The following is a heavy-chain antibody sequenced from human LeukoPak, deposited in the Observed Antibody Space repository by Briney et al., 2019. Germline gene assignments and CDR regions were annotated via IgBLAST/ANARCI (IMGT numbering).Heavy chain of an antibody. V-gene: IGHV3-30-3*01. D-gene: IGHD6-19*01. CDR2: ISYDGSNK. CDR3: AKFGQYSSGWY. Sequence: GGSLRLSCAASGFTFSSYAMHWVRQAPGKGLEWVAVISYDGSNKYYADSVKGRFTISRDNSKNTLYLQMNSLRAEDTAVYYCAKFGQYSSGWYWGQGTLVTVSS. J-gene: IGHJ4*02. CDR1: GFTFSSYA.